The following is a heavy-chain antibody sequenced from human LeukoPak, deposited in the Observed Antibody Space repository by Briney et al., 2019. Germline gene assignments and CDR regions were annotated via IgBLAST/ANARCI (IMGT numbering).Heavy chain of an antibody. Sequence: PGGSLRLSCAASGFTFSSYWMSWVRQAPGKGLEWVANINQDGGEKYYVDSVKGRFTISRDNAKKSLYLQMNSLRAEDTAVYYCARRSGVRVTYYYYYFYMDVWGKGTTVTVSS. V-gene: IGHV3-7*01. CDR1: GFTFSSYW. D-gene: IGHD3-10*01. CDR3: ARRSGVRVTYYYYYFYMDV. J-gene: IGHJ6*03. CDR2: INQDGGEK.